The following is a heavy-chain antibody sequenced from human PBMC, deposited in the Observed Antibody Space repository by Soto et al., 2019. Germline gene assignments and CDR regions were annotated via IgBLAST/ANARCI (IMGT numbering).Heavy chain of an antibody. CDR2: IYYSGST. J-gene: IGHJ6*02. CDR1: GGSISSSSYY. V-gene: IGHV4-39*01. CDR3: ASAPGVYYYYGMGV. Sequence: SETLSLTCTVSGGSISSSSYYWGWIRQPPGKGLEWIGSIYYSGSTYYNPSLKSRVTISVDTSKNQFSLKLSSVTAADTAVYYCASAPGVYYYYGMGVWGQGTTVTVSS. D-gene: IGHD3-10*01.